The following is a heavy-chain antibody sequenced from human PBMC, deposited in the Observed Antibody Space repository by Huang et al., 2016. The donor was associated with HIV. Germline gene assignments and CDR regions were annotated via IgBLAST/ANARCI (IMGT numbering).Heavy chain of an antibody. CDR3: ARENWNVGAFDI. J-gene: IGHJ3*02. CDR2: ISYDGSNK. CDR1: GFTFSSYA. Sequence: QVQLVESGGGVVQPGRSLRLSCAASGFTFSSYAMHWVRQAPGKGLELVAVISYDGSNKYYADSVKGRFTISRDNSKNTLYLQMNSLRAEDTAVYYCARENWNVGAFDIWGQGTMVTVSS. D-gene: IGHD1-1*01. V-gene: IGHV3-30-3*01.